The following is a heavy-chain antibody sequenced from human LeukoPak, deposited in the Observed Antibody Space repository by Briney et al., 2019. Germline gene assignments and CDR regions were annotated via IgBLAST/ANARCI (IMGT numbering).Heavy chain of an antibody. CDR3: ARKRDSGYYYDY. J-gene: IGHJ4*02. CDR1: GFTFSSYA. V-gene: IGHV3-23*01. D-gene: IGHD3-22*01. CDR2: ISGSGGST. Sequence: GGSLRLSCAASGFTFSSYAMSWVRQAPGKGLEWVSAISGSGGSTYYADSVKGRFTISRDNSKNTLYLQMNSLRAEDTAVYYCARKRDSGYYYDYWGQGTLVTVSS.